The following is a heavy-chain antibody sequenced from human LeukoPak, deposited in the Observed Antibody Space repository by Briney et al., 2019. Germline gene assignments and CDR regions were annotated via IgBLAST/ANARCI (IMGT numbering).Heavy chain of an antibody. CDR1: GFTFSSYS. J-gene: IGHJ4*02. D-gene: IGHD6-19*01. Sequence: GGSLRLSCAASGFTFSSYSMSWVRQAPGKGLEWVSAISGSGGSTYYADSVKGRFTISRDNSKNTLYLQMNSLRAEDTAVYYCAKDGISSGWYFYFDYWGQGTLVTVSS. CDR3: AKDGISSGWYFYFDY. V-gene: IGHV3-23*01. CDR2: ISGSGGST.